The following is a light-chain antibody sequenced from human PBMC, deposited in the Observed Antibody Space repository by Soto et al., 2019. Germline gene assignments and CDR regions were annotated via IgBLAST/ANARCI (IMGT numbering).Light chain of an antibody. Sequence: IQLTQSPSSLSASVGDRVTITCRASQGISSYLAWYQQKPGKAPKLLIYAASTLQSGVPSRFSGSGSGTDFTLTISSLQPEECATYYCQQLNSYPYSFGQGTKLEIK. CDR2: AAS. V-gene: IGKV1-9*01. J-gene: IGKJ2*01. CDR1: QGISSY. CDR3: QQLNSYPYS.